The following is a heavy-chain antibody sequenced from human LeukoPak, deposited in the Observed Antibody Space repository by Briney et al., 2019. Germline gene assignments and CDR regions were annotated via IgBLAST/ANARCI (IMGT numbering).Heavy chain of an antibody. V-gene: IGHV3-7*01. Sequence: PGGSLRLSCAASGLTFRSYWMSWVRQAPGKGLEWVASIKKDGSTKYYVDSVKGRSTISRDNAKNSLFLQVNSLRAEDTAVYYCARDGAAVGDDFDYWGQGTLVTVSS. CDR3: ARDGAAVGDDFDY. D-gene: IGHD6-13*01. CDR2: IKKDGSTK. J-gene: IGHJ4*02. CDR1: GLTFRSYW.